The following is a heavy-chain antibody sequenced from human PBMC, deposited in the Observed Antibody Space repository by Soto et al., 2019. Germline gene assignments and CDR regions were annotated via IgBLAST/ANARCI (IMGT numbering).Heavy chain of an antibody. CDR2: IKSKTDGGTT. V-gene: IGHV3-15*07. CDR1: GFTFSNAW. J-gene: IGHJ4*02. Sequence: GGSLRLSCAASGFTFSNAWMNWVRQAPGKGLEWVGRIKSKTDGGTTDYAAPVKGRFTISRDDSKNTLYLQMNSLKTEDTAVYYCSVYYYDSSGYYYFDYWGQGTLVTVSS. CDR3: SVYYYDSSGYYYFDY. D-gene: IGHD3-22*01.